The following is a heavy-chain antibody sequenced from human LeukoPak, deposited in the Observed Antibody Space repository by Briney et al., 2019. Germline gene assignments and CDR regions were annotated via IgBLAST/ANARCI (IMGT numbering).Heavy chain of an antibody. J-gene: IGHJ4*02. V-gene: IGHV4-59*01. Sequence: PSETLSLTCTVSGGSISSYYWSWIRQPPGKGLEWIGYIYYSGSTNYNPSLKSRVTISVDTSKNQFSLKLSSVTAADTAVYYCARDGKTYDSSGYDYWGQGTLVTVSS. CDR2: IYYSGST. CDR1: GGSISSYY. CDR3: ARDGKTYDSSGYDY. D-gene: IGHD3-22*01.